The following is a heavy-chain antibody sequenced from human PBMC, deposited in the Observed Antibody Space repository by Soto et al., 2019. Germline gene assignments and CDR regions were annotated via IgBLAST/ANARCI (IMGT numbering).Heavy chain of an antibody. CDR1: GFTFSSYG. CDR2: ISYDGSNK. V-gene: IGHV3-30*18. D-gene: IGHD6-6*01. Sequence: QVQLVESGGGVVQPGRSLRLSCAASGFTFSSYGMHWVRQAPGKGLEWVAVISYDGSNKYYADSVKGRFTISRDSSKNTLYLQMNSLSAEDTAVYYCAKAPSLYYYSSGMDVLGQGTTVTVSS. J-gene: IGHJ6*02. CDR3: AKAPSLYYYSSGMDV.